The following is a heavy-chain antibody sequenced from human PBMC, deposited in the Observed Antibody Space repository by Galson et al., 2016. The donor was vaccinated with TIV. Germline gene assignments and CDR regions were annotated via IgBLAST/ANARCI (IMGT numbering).Heavy chain of an antibody. CDR2: IYPVDSDT. CDR1: GYRFSSYW. D-gene: IGHD6-25*01. J-gene: IGHJ4*02. Sequence: QSGAEVKEPGESLKISCKGSGYRFSSYWIAWVRQMPGKGLEWMGVIYPVDSDTRYSPSFQGQVTISADKSISTAYLQWNSLKASDSAIYYCARERDSGYAYYFDFWGQGTLVTVSS. CDR3: ARERDSGYAYYFDF. V-gene: IGHV5-51*03.